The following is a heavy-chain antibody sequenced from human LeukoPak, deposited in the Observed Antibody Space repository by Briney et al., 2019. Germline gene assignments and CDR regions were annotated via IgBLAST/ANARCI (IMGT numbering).Heavy chain of an antibody. CDR1: GCTFSDYD. V-gene: IGHV3-21*01. J-gene: IGHJ4*02. Sequence: GGSLRLSCSASGCTFSDYDMTWVRQAPGKGLEWVSSISGLSSHIYYGDSVKGRFSISRDNAKNSLYLQMNSLGAEDTAVYYCGRAFPPLRTSSAGDLWGQGTLVTVSS. CDR2: ISGLSSHI. D-gene: IGHD3-16*01. CDR3: GRAFPPLRTSSAGDL.